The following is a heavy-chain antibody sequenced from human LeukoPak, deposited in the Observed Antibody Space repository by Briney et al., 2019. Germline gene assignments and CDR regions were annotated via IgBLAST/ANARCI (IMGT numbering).Heavy chain of an antibody. CDR3: ARGENSGYDSPYYYMDV. CDR1: GYTFTSYY. CDR2: INPSGGST. J-gene: IGHJ6*03. D-gene: IGHD5-12*01. Sequence: ASVKVSCKASGYTFTSYYMHWVRQAPGQGLEWMGIINPSGGSTSYAQKFQGRVTMTRDTSTSTVYMELNSLRSEDTAVYYCARGENSGYDSPYYYMDVWGKGTTVTVSS. V-gene: IGHV1-46*01.